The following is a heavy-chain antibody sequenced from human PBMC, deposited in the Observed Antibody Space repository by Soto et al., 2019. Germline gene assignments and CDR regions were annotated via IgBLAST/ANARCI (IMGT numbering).Heavy chain of an antibody. CDR2: IYYSGST. CDR1: GDSISSGGYS. CDR3: ARDKITGLFDY. Sequence: SETLSLTCAVSGDSISSGGYSWNWIRQPPGKGLEWIGYIYYSGSTNYNPSLKSRVTISVDTSKNQFSLKLTSVTAADTAVYYCARDKITGLFDYWGQGTLVTVSS. V-gene: IGHV4-30-2*01. D-gene: IGHD2-8*02. J-gene: IGHJ4*02.